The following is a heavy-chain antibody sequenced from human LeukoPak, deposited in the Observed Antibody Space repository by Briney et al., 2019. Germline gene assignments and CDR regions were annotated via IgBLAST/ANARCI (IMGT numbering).Heavy chain of an antibody. CDR1: GYIFTDYA. Sequence: SVKISCKTSGYIFTDYAIVWVRQAPGQGLEWMGRIIPILGIANYAQKFQGRVTITADKSTSTAYMELSSLRSEDTAVYYCAREAYCSSTSCYRSAFDIWGQGTMVTVSS. D-gene: IGHD2-2*02. CDR3: AREAYCSSTSCYRSAFDI. J-gene: IGHJ3*02. CDR2: IIPILGIA. V-gene: IGHV1-69*04.